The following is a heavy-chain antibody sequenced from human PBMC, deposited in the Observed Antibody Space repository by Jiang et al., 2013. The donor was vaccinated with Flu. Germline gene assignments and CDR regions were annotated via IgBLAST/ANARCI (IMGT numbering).Heavy chain of an antibody. CDR2: IRSKAYGGTT. V-gene: IGHV3-49*04. Sequence: QLVESGGGLVQPGRSLRLSCTASGFTFGDYAMSWVRQAPGKGLEWVGFIRSKAYGGTTEYAASVKGRFTISRDDSKSIAYLQMNSLKTEDTAVYYCTRVGGSWYYFDYWGQGTLVTVSS. CDR1: GFTFGDYA. D-gene: IGHD2-15*01. CDR3: TRVGGSWYYFDY. J-gene: IGHJ4*02.